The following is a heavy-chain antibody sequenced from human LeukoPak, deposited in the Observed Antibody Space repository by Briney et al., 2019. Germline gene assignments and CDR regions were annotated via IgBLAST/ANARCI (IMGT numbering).Heavy chain of an antibody. J-gene: IGHJ4*02. Sequence: PGGSLRLSCAASGFTFSGYWMQWVRQAPGRGLVWVSRMNEDGSITTYADSVKGRFTISRDNAKNTLYLQMNSLRAEDTAVYYCARALASSEDCWGQGTLVTVSS. CDR3: ARALASSEDC. D-gene: IGHD6-19*01. CDR1: GFTFSGYW. V-gene: IGHV3-74*01. CDR2: MNEDGSIT.